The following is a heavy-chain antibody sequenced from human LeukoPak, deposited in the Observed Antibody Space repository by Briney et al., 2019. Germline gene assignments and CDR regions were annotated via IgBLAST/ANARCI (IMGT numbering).Heavy chain of an antibody. D-gene: IGHD3-22*01. CDR3: ARLYYDSSGYYPHGYFDY. V-gene: IGHV4-39*07. Sequence: IXNNGYHXGWIRQPPGKGLEWIGRIFYSGTTYYSPSLKSRLTISLDTSQNQFSLKLSSVTAADTAVYYCARLYYDSSGYYPHGYFDYWGQGTLVTVSS. J-gene: IGHJ4*02. CDR2: IFYSGTT. CDR1: IXNNGYH.